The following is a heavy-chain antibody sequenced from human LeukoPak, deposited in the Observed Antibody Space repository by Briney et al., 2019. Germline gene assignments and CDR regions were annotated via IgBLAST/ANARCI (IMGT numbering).Heavy chain of an antibody. J-gene: IGHJ5*02. CDR1: GYTFTSYY. CDR3: ARDNSVGDYAWWFDP. Sequence: ASVKVSCKASGYTFTSYYMHWVRQAPGQGLEWMGIINPSGGSTSYAQRFQGRVTMTRDTSTSTVYMELRSLRSDDTAVYYCARDNSVGDYAWWFDPWGQGTLVTVSS. CDR2: INPSGGST. V-gene: IGHV1-46*01. D-gene: IGHD1-26*01.